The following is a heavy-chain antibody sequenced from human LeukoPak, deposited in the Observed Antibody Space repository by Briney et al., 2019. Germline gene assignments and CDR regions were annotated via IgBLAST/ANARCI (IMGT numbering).Heavy chain of an antibody. CDR1: GFTVSSDY. D-gene: IGHD1-1*01. CDR2: TYPAGNT. Sequence: PGGSLTVSCAPSGFTVSSDYMTWVRQAPGKGLEWVSVTYPAGNTFYADPVEGRFTISRDNSKNTLFLQMNSLRVEDTAVYYCVIGSPWKLSRFDYWGQGTLVTVSS. V-gene: IGHV3-53*01. CDR3: VIGSPWKLSRFDY. J-gene: IGHJ4*02.